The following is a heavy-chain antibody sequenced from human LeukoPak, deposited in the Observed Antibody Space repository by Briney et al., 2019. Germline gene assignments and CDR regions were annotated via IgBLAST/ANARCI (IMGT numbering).Heavy chain of an antibody. CDR3: ATWDSSAFGYDY. CDR1: GGSISSYY. Sequence: SETLSLTCTVSGGSISSYYWSWIRQPPGKGLEWIGYIYHSGSTYYNPSLKSRVTISVDRSKNQFSLKLSSVTAADTAVYYCATWDSSAFGYDYWGQGTLVTVSS. J-gene: IGHJ4*02. V-gene: IGHV4-59*12. D-gene: IGHD3-22*01. CDR2: IYHSGST.